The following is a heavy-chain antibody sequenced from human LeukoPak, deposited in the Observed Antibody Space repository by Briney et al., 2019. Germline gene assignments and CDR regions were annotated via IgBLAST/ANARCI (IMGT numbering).Heavy chain of an antibody. J-gene: IGHJ5*02. D-gene: IGHD4-23*01. CDR1: GYTFIGYY. CDR3: ARARDGGNGFDP. Sequence: SVKVSCKACGYTFIGYYMYWVRQAPGQGLEWMGWINPNSGDTNYAQKFQGRVTMTRETSISTAYMELSRLRSDDTAVYYCARARDGGNGFDPWGQGTLVTVSS. V-gene: IGHV1-2*02. CDR2: INPNSGDT.